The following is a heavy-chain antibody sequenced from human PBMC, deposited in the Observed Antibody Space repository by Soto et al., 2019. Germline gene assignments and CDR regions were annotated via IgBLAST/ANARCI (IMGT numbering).Heavy chain of an antibody. CDR3: ARGGRIRASGWFDY. CDR1: RFTFSTYW. CDR2: IQQDGREK. J-gene: IGHJ4*02. Sequence: EVQLVESGGGLVQPGGSLRLSCAASRFTFSTYWMSWVRQAPGKGLEWVANIQQDGREKYYVDSVKGRFTIARDNAMNSLYLQMNSLRAEDTAVYYCARGGRIRASGWFDYWGQGTLVTVSS. D-gene: IGHD6-19*01. V-gene: IGHV3-7*03.